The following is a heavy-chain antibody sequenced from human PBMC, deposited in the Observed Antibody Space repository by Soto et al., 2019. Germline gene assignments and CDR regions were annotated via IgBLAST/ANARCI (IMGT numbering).Heavy chain of an antibody. V-gene: IGHV1-18*01. D-gene: IGHD2-2*01. J-gene: IGHJ4*02. CDR3: AKKFWDRSGCYAPDN. CDR1: GYTFTAFG. Sequence: ASVKVSCKASGYTFTAFGISWVRQAPGQGLEWMGWISAHNDNSKYAEKFQGRVTLTTETSTTTGYMELRSLRFDDTAVYYCAKKFWDRSGCYAPDNGGRETLFTVS. CDR2: ISAHNDNS.